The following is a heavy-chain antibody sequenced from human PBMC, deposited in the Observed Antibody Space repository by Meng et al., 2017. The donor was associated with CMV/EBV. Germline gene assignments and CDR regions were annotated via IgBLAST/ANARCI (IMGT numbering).Heavy chain of an antibody. J-gene: IGHJ6*02. CDR3: ARSGPQYSYSNRPGYYYYYGMDV. CDR1: GGTFSSYA. D-gene: IGHD4-11*01. V-gene: IGHV1-69*05. CDR2: IIPIFGTA. Sequence: SVKVSCKASGGTFSSYAISWERQAPGQGLEWMGGIIPIFGTANYAQKFQGRVTITTDESTSTAYMELSSLRSEDTAVYYCARSGPQYSYSNRPGYYYYYGMDVWGQGTTVTVSS.